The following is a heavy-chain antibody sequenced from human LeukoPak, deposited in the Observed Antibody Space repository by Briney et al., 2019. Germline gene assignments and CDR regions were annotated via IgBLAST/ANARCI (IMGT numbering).Heavy chain of an antibody. CDR3: AWTYGSVPFDY. CDR2: ISSSSSYI. J-gene: IGHJ4*02. Sequence: GGSLRLSCAASGFTFSSYSMNWLRQAPGKGLEWVSSISSSSSYIYYADSVKGRFTISRDNAKNSLYLQMNSLRAEDTAVYYCAWTYGSVPFDYWGQGTLVTVSS. V-gene: IGHV3-21*01. D-gene: IGHD3-10*01. CDR1: GFTFSSYS.